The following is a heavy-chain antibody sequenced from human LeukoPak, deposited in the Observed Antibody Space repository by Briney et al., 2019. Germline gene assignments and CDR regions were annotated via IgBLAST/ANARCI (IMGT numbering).Heavy chain of an antibody. D-gene: IGHD3-22*01. CDR3: ASGGSGYSPLDY. J-gene: IGHJ4*02. CDR1: GFIFSDYY. Sequence: PGGSLRLSCAASGFIFSDYYMNWIRQAPGKGLEWVSYISSSGSTIYYADSVKGRFTISRDNAKNSLYLQMNSQRAEDTAVYYCASGGSGYSPLDYWGQGTLVTVSS. CDR2: ISSSGSTI. V-gene: IGHV3-11*04.